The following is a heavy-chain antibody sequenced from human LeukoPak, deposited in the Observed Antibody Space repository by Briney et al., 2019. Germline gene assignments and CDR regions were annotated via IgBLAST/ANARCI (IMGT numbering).Heavy chain of an antibody. CDR1: GFTFSSYA. D-gene: IGHD5-24*01. J-gene: IGHJ4*02. V-gene: IGHV3-23*01. CDR2: ISGSGGST. CDR3: AKGGEDSGYNSHFDY. Sequence: GGSLRLSCAASGFTFSSYAVSWVRQAPGKGLEWISSISGSGGSTYSADSVKGRFTISRDNSKNLVYLEMNSLRAGDTAVYYCAKGGEDSGYNSHFDYWGQGTLVIVSS.